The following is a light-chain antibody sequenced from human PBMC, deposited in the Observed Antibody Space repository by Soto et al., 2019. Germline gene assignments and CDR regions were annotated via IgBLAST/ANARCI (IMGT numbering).Light chain of an antibody. CDR1: QSVSTTY. V-gene: IGKV3-20*01. J-gene: IGKJ1*01. CDR2: GAS. CDR3: QEYGFSRT. Sequence: EIVLTQSPGTLSLSPGERATLSCRANQSVSTTYLAWYQQTPGQAPRLLIYGASTRATGIPDRFSGSGSGTDFTLTISRLEPDDSAVYYCQEYGFSRTFGQGTKVEIK.